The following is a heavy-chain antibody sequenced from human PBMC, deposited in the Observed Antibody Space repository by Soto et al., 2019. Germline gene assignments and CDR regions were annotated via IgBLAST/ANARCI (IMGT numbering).Heavy chain of an antibody. V-gene: IGHV4-30-4*02. CDR1: GGSISSGDYY. D-gene: IGHD3-9*01. J-gene: IGHJ6*02. Sequence: SETLSLTCSVSGGSISSGDYYWNWIRQPPGKGLEWIGHIYYSGSTYYNSSLKSRGTISVDTSKNQFSLKLSSVTAADTAVYYCAREGDYDILTGPDYGMDVWGQGTTVPVS. CDR3: AREGDYDILTGPDYGMDV. CDR2: IYYSGST.